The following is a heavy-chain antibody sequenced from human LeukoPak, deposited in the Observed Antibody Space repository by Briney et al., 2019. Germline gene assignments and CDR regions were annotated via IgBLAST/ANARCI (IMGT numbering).Heavy chain of an antibody. V-gene: IGHV4-59*01. CDR3: ARSADRPIAAAGILST. D-gene: IGHD6-13*01. CDR2: IYYSGST. CDR1: GGSISGYY. Sequence: SETLSLTCTVSGGSISGYYWSWIRQPPGKGLEWIGYIYYSGSTNYNPSLKSRVTISVDTSKNQYSLKLSSVTAADTAVYYCARSADRPIAAAGILSTWGQGTLVTVSS. J-gene: IGHJ5*02.